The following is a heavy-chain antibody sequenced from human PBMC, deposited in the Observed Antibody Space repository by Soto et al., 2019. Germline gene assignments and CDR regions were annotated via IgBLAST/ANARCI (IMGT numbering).Heavy chain of an antibody. Sequence: QVQLQESGPGLVKPSQTRSLTCTVSAGGSISSGDSYWSWIRQHPGKGLEYIGHIYYGSTYYNPSLKSRVSISVDTSKNQFSLNLNSVTAADTAVYYCARGVGSSWYFSYFDYWGQGTLVSDSS. CDR2: IYYGST. CDR1: AGGSISSGDSY. D-gene: IGHD6-13*01. V-gene: IGHV4-31*03. CDR3: ARGVGSSWYFSYFDY. J-gene: IGHJ4*02.